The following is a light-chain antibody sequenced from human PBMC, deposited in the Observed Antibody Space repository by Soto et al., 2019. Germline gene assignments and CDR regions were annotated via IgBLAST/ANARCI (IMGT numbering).Light chain of an antibody. J-gene: IGLJ1*01. CDR1: SSDVGKYDR. V-gene: IGLV2-18*02. CDR3: SSYTSTSRYV. Sequence: QSALTQPPSVSGSPGQSVTISCTGTSSDVGKYDRVSWYQQPPGTAPKLIIYEVTNRPSGVPARFSGSKSGNTASLPISGLQAEDEADYYCSSYTSTSRYVFGAGTKVTVL. CDR2: EVT.